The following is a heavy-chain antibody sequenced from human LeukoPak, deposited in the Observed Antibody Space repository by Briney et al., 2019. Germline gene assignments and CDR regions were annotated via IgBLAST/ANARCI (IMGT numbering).Heavy chain of an antibody. V-gene: IGHV1-8*01. J-gene: IGHJ4*02. CDR2: MNPNSGDT. Sequence: ASVKVSCKASGYTFTSYDINWVRQATGQGLEWMGWMNPNSGDTGYVQKFQGRVTMTTDTSTSTAYMELRSLRSDDTAVYYCARDPRSVAVAGTGYFDYWGQGTLVTVSS. CDR1: GYTFTSYD. D-gene: IGHD6-19*01. CDR3: ARDPRSVAVAGTGYFDY.